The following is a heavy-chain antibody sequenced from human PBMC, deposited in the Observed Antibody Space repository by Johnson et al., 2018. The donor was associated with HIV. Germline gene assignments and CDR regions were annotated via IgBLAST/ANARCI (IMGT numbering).Heavy chain of an antibody. V-gene: IGHV3-7*05. Sequence: VQLVESGGGVAQPGRSMRLSCAASGLNFSDYSLHWVRQAPGKGLEWVANINQDGSERYYVDSVTGRFTISRDNAKKSVYLQMNSLRAEDTAVYYCARKADAFDIWGQGTMITVSS. CDR2: INQDGSER. CDR3: ARKADAFDI. CDR1: GLNFSDYS. J-gene: IGHJ3*02.